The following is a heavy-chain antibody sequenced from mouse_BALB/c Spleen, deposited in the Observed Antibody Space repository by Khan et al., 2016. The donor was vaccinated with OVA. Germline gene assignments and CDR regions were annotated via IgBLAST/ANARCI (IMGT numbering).Heavy chain of an antibody. Sequence: VQLQQPGAELVKPGASVKISCKASGYTFTSYYMYWVKQRPGQGLEWIGGINPNNGDTHFNEKFKNKATLTVDKSSSTAYMQLSSLTSEDSAVYYCARSGYANPFAYWGQGTLVTVSA. CDR3: ARSGYANPFAY. CDR2: INPNNGDT. D-gene: IGHD3-1*01. J-gene: IGHJ3*01. CDR1: GYTFTSYY. V-gene: IGHV1S81*02.